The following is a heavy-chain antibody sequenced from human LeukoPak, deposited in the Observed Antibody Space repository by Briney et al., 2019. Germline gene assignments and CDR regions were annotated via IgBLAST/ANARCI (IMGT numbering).Heavy chain of an antibody. Sequence: SVKVSCKASGGTFSSYTISWVRQAPGQGLEWMGRIIPILGIANHAQKFQGRVTITADKSTSTAYMELSSLRSEDTAVYYCARAIGGQLLPDYWGQGTLVTVSS. J-gene: IGHJ4*02. CDR2: IIPILGIA. D-gene: IGHD2-2*01. CDR1: GGTFSSYT. CDR3: ARAIGGQLLPDY. V-gene: IGHV1-69*02.